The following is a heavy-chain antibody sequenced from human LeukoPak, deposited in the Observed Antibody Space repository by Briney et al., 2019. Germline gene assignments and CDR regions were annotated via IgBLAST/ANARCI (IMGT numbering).Heavy chain of an antibody. J-gene: IGHJ5*02. Sequence: PSQTLSLTCAVYGGSFSGYYWTLIRQTPGKGLEWIGEISHTGLTGSNPSLKSRVTIFVDSSKKQFSLRMTSVTAADTGVYYCARVPDITARPCDTWGPGTLVTVSS. CDR1: GGSFSGYY. D-gene: IGHD1-1*01. CDR3: ARVPDITARPCDT. CDR2: ISHTGLT. V-gene: IGHV4-34*01.